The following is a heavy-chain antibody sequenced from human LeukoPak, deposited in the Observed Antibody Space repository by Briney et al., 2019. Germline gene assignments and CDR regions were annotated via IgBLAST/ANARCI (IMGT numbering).Heavy chain of an antibody. CDR1: GGSLGRYH. Sequence: PSETLSLTCTVSGGSLGRYHWSWIRQPPGKGLEWIGNIYYSESTNYNPSLKSRVTISIDTSENQFSLKLSSVTAADTAVYYCARLYCSGGDCYFNWFDPWGQGTLVTVSS. J-gene: IGHJ5*02. CDR3: ARLYCSGGDCYFNWFDP. D-gene: IGHD2-15*01. CDR2: IYYSEST. V-gene: IGHV4-59*08.